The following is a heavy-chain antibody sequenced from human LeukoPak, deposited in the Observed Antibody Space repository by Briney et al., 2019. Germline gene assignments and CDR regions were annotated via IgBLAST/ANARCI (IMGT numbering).Heavy chain of an antibody. V-gene: IGHV4-61*02. D-gene: IGHD5-18*01. Sequence: PSQTLSLTCTVSGGSISSGSYYWSWIRQPAGKGLEWIGRIYTSGSTNYNPSLKSRVTISVDTSKNQFSLKLSSVTAADTAVYYCARGRQWLSSYYFDYWGQGTLVTVSS. CDR3: ARGRQWLSSYYFDY. CDR2: IYTSGST. J-gene: IGHJ4*02. CDR1: GGSISSGSYY.